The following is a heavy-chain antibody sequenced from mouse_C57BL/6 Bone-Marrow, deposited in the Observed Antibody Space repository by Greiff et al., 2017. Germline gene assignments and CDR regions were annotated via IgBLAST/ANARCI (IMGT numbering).Heavy chain of an antibody. Sequence: EVTVEESGGGLVQPGGSMKLSCAASGFTFSDAWMDWVRQSPEKGLEWVAEIRNKANNHATYYAESVKGRFTISRDDYKSSVYLQMNSLRAEDTGIYYCTPLTGCVPVVYAMDYWGQGTSVTVSS. CDR1: GFTFSDAW. J-gene: IGHJ4*01. V-gene: IGHV6-6*01. D-gene: IGHD4-1*01. CDR2: IRNKANNHAT. CDR3: TPLTGCVPVVYAMDY.